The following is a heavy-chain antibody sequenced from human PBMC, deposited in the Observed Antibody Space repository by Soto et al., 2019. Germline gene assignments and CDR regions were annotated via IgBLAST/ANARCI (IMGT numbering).Heavy chain of an antibody. Sequence: SETLSLTCTVSGGSISSSSYYWGWIRQPPGKGLECVGTIYYSGSTYYNPSLKSRVTISVDTSKNQFSLKLSSVTAADTAVYYCARGPPVYVCSVGSCSGTCWFDPWGQGTLLTVSS. CDR1: GGSISSSSYY. CDR2: IYYSGST. D-gene: IGHD2-15*01. J-gene: IGHJ5*02. CDR3: ARGPPVYVCSVGSCSGTCWFDP. V-gene: IGHV4-39*07.